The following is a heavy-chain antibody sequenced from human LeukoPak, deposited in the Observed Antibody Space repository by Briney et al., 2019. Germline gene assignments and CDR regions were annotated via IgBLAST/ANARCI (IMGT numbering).Heavy chain of an antibody. CDR1: GYTFTSYH. J-gene: IGHJ4*02. CDR2: INLSGGST. CDR3: AREKGDDYGGNSYYFDY. Sequence: ASVKVSCKASGYTFTSYHMHWVRQAPGQGLEWMGKINLSGGSTTYAQKFQGRVTMTRDTSTSTVYMELSSLRSEDTAVYYCAREKGDDYGGNSYYFDYWGQGTLVTVSS. D-gene: IGHD4-23*01. V-gene: IGHV1-46*01.